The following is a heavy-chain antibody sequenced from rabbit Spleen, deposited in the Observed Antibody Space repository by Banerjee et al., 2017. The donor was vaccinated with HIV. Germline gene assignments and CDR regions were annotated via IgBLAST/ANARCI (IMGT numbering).Heavy chain of an antibody. CDR1: GVSFSGDSY. CDR3: ARDTSTSFSSYGMDL. Sequence: QEQLKESGGGLVQPEGSLTLTCIASGVSFSGDSYICWVRQAPGRGLEWIACIDAGSSGFTYFANWAKGRFTLSKTSSTTVTLQMTSLTAADTATYFCARDTSTSFSSYGMDLWGQGTLVTVS. V-gene: IGHV1S45*01. J-gene: IGHJ6*01. CDR2: IDAGSSGFT. D-gene: IGHD1-1*01.